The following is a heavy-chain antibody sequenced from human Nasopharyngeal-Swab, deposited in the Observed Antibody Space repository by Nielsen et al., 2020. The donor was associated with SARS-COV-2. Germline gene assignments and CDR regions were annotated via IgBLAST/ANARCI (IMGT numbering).Heavy chain of an antibody. D-gene: IGHD5-18*01. CDR3: AKDIYSFGPYFDY. J-gene: IGHJ4*02. CDR1: GFVFSKYA. CDR2: ISANGDIT. V-gene: IGHV3-23*01. Sequence: GESLKISCAASGFVFSKYAMSWVRQAPGKGLEWVSAISANGDITTYADSVKGRFIISRDNSKNSLYLQLNSLRAEDTAVYYCAKDIYSFGPYFDYWGQGTVVTVSS.